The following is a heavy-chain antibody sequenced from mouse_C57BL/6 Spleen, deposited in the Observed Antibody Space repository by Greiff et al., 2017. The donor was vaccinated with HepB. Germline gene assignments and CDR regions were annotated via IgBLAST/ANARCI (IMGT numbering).Heavy chain of an antibody. CDR3: ARRGGNYAMDY. D-gene: IGHD1-1*02. CDR1: GYTFTSYW. CDR2: IYPGSGST. V-gene: IGHV1-55*01. J-gene: IGHJ4*01. Sequence: QVQLKQPGAELVKPGASVKMSCKASGYTFTSYWITWVKQRPGQGLEWIGDIYPGSGSTNYNEKFKSKATLTVDTSSSTAYMQLSSLTSEDSAVYYCARRGGNYAMDYWDQGTSVTVSS.